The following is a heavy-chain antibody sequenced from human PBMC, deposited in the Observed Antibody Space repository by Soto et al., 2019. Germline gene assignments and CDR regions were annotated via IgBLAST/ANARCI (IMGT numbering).Heavy chain of an antibody. CDR2: IIPIFGTA. D-gene: IGHD2-15*01. Sequence: QVQLVQSGAEVKKPGSSVKVSCKASGGTFSSYAISWVRQAPGQGLEWMGGIIPIFGTANYAQKFQGRVTITVDESTSTAYMELSSLRSEDTAVYYCARSGYCSGGSCYSEAYFDYWGQGTLVTVSS. CDR3: ARSGYCSGGSCYSEAYFDY. J-gene: IGHJ4*02. CDR1: GGTFSSYA. V-gene: IGHV1-69*12.